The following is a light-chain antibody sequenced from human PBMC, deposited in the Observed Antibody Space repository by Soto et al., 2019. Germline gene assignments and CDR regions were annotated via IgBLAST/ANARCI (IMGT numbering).Light chain of an antibody. CDR2: WAS. CDR3: QQYYSTPPT. J-gene: IGKJ1*01. Sequence: DIVLTQSPDSLAVSLGERATINCKSSQSVLYSSNNKNYLAWYQQKPGQPPKLLIFWASSRKSGVPDRFSGSGSGTDFPLTISSLQAEYVAVYYCQQYYSTPPTFGQGTKVEIK. V-gene: IGKV4-1*01. CDR1: QSVLYSSNNKNY.